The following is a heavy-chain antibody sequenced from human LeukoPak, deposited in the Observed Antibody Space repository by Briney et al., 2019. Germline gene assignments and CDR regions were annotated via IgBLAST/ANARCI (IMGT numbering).Heavy chain of an antibody. CDR1: GYSISSGYY. CDR3: ATAYYDFWSGYSAFDI. V-gene: IGHV4-38-2*01. D-gene: IGHD3-3*01. CDR2: IYHSRST. J-gene: IGHJ3*02. Sequence: SETLSLTCAVSGYSISSGYYCGWIRQPPGKGLEWIGSIYHSRSTYYNPSLKSRVTISVDTSRNQFSLKLSSVTAADTAVYYCATAYYDFWSGYSAFDIWGQGTMVTVSS.